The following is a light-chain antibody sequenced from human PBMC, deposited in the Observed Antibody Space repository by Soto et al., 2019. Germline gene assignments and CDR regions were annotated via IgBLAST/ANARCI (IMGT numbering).Light chain of an antibody. V-gene: IGKV1-33*01. CDR1: QDIKKN. Sequence: DIQMTQSPSSRSASVGDRVTITCQASQDIKKNVNWYQQKPGKVPKVLIYDASTLETGVPSRFSGSGSETEFTLTISSLQSEDIATYFCQQFHDLPITFGQGTRLEN. CDR2: DAS. J-gene: IGKJ5*01. CDR3: QQFHDLPIT.